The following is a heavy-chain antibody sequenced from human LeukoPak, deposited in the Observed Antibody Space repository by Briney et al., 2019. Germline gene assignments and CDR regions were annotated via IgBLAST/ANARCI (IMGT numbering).Heavy chain of an antibody. J-gene: IGHJ4*02. D-gene: IGHD3-22*01. CDR3: ARDPYYYDSSGYC. CDR2: ISSSSRYI. Sequence: PGGSLRLSCAASGFTFSSYSMNWVRQAPGKGLEWVSSISSSSRYIYYADSVKGRFTISRDNAKNSLYLQMNSRRAEDTAVYYCARDPYYYDSSGYCWGQGTLVTVSS. CDR1: GFTFSSYS. V-gene: IGHV3-21*01.